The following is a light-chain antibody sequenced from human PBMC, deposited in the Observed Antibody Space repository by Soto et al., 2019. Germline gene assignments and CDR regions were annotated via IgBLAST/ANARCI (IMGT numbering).Light chain of an antibody. CDR3: MQALQTPFT. CDR2: LGS. J-gene: IGKJ3*01. Sequence: DLVMTQSPLSLPVTPGEPASISCRSSQSLLHSNGYNYLDWYLQKPGQSPQLLIYLGSNRASGVPDRFSGSGSGTDFILKISRVEAEDVGVYCCMQALQTPFTFGPGTKVDLK. V-gene: IGKV2-28*01. CDR1: QSLLHSNGYNY.